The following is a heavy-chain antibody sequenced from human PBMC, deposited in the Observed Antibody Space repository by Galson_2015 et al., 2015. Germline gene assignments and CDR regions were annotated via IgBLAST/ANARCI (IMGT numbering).Heavy chain of an antibody. CDR1: GFDFGDLA. D-gene: IGHD2/OR15-2a*01. Sequence: SLRLSCAGSGFDFGDLAMTWLRQAPGKGLEWVGFVRVSTFGATTEIAASVRGRFAISRHDSKSVAYLHMTSLRTEDTAVYYCARRINNYDSWGQGTRVIVSS. CDR3: ARRINNYDS. CDR2: VRVSTFGATT. J-gene: IGHJ4*02. V-gene: IGHV3-49*03.